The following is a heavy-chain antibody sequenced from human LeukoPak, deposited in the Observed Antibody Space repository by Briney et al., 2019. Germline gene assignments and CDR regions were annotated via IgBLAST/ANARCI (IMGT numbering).Heavy chain of an antibody. D-gene: IGHD1-26*01. V-gene: IGHV4-59*01. Sequence: SETLSLTCTVSGGSISSYYWSWIRQPPGKGLEWIGYIYYSGSTNYNPSLKSRVTISVDTSENQFSLKLSSVTAADTAVYYCARAKWELLRPYYFDYWGQGTLVTVSS. CDR1: GGSISSYY. CDR3: ARAKWELLRPYYFDY. CDR2: IYYSGST. J-gene: IGHJ4*02.